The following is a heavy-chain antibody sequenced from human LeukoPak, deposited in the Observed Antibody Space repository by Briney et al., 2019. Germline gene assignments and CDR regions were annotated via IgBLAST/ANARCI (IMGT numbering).Heavy chain of an antibody. V-gene: IGHV3-23*01. CDR1: GFTFSSYA. J-gene: IGHJ6*03. D-gene: IGHD2-2*02. Sequence: PGGSLRLSCAASGFTFSSYAMSWVRQAPGKGLEWVSAISGSGGSTYYADSVKGRFTISRDNSKNTLYLQMNSLRAEDTAVYYCAKEGYCSSTSCYILDYYYYYYMDVWGKGTTVTVSS. CDR3: AKEGYCSSTSCYILDYYYYYYMDV. CDR2: ISGSGGST.